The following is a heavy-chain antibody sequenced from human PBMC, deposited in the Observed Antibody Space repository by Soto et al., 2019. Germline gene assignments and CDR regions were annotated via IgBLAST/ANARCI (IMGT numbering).Heavy chain of an antibody. CDR1: GGSFSSTNW. CDR2: IYHSGST. J-gene: IGHJ2*01. Sequence: QVQLQQSGPGLVKPSGTLSLTCAVSGGSFSSTNWWSWVRQPPGKGLEWVGEIYHSGSTSYNPSLKRRVTISVDKSKNPFSLTLSSVTAADTAVYYCASSSTASHWCFDLWGRGTLVTVSS. V-gene: IGHV4-4*02. CDR3: ASSSTASHWCFDL.